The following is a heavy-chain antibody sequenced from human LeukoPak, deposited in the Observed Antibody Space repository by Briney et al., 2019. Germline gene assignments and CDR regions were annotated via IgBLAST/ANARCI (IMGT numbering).Heavy chain of an antibody. CDR3: AKPQSPSFDWLPGDY. CDR1: GFTFSSYG. D-gene: IGHD3-9*01. V-gene: IGHV3-30*18. J-gene: IGHJ4*02. CDR2: ISYDGSNK. Sequence: GRSLRLSCAASGFTFSSYGMHWVRQAPGKGLEWVAVISYDGSNKYYADSVKGRFTISRDNSKNTLYLQMNSLRAEDTAVYYCAKPQSPSFDWLPGDYWGQGTLVTVSS.